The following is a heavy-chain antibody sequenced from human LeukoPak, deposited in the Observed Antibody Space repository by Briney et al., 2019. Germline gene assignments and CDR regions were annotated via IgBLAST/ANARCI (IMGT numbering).Heavy chain of an antibody. CDR2: IYPGDSDT. D-gene: IGHD2-15*01. V-gene: IGHV5-51*01. CDR3: ARQLDCSGGSCHPYFDY. J-gene: IGHJ4*02. CDR1: GYSFTSYW. Sequence: GESLKISCKGSGYSFTSYWIGWVRQMPAKGLEWMGIIYPGDSDTRYSPSFQGQVTISADKSISTAYLQWSSLKASDTAMYYCARQLDCSGGSCHPYFDYWGQGTLVTVSS.